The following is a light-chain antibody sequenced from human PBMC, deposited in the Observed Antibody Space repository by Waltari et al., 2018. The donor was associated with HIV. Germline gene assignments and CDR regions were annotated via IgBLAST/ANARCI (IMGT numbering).Light chain of an antibody. J-gene: IGLJ3*02. V-gene: IGLV1-47*01. Sequence: QSVLTQPPSASGTPGQRVTIYCSGSNSNIGINYVYWYQQLPGTAPKLLIYWDNQRPSGVPGRFPGAKSGTSASLAIGGLRSEDEADYYCAAWDDSLSGRVFGGGTNLTVL. CDR3: AAWDDSLSGRV. CDR1: NSNIGINY. CDR2: WDN.